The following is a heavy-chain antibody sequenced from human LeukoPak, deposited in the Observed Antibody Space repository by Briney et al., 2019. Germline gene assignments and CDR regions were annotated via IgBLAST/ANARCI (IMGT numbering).Heavy chain of an antibody. CDR1: GGSISSGDCY. V-gene: IGHV4-30-4*01. CDR3: ASEAVDYGANSVWCDP. Sequence: SETLSLTCPVSGGSISSGDCYWSWIRQPPGKGLEGIGYIYYRGSTYYNPSLKSRVTRSVATSKNQSSLKLSSVTAADTAVYYCASEAVDYGANSVWCDPWGQGTLVTVSS. CDR2: IYYRGST. D-gene: IGHD4-23*01. J-gene: IGHJ5*02.